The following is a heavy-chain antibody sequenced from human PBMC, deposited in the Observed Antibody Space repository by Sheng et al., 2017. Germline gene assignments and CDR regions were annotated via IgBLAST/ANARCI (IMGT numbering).Heavy chain of an antibody. V-gene: IGHV1-8*03. CDR3: ARARYHDFWDDYYYYYMDF. CDR2: MNPNSGNT. D-gene: IGHD3-3*01. Sequence: QVQLVQSGAEVKKPGASVKVSCKASGYTFTSYDINWVRQAPGQGLEWMGWMNPNSGNTGYAQKFQGRVTITRDTSISTAYMELSSLRSGDTAVYYCARARYHDFWDDYYYYYMDFWGQGTTVTVSS. CDR1: GYTFTSYD. J-gene: IGHJ6*03.